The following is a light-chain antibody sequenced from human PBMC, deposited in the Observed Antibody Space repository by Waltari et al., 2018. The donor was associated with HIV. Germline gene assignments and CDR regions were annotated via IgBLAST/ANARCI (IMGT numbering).Light chain of an antibody. Sequence: QSVLTQPPSVSGAPGQRVTIPCTGSSSNIGAGYAVHWYQQLPGRAPKLLIYDNTNRPSGVPDRFSGSKSGTSAALAITGLQAVDETDYYCQSYDTSLSASVFGTGTKVTVL. CDR1: SSNIGAGYA. J-gene: IGLJ1*01. V-gene: IGLV1-40*01. CDR3: QSYDTSLSASV. CDR2: DNT.